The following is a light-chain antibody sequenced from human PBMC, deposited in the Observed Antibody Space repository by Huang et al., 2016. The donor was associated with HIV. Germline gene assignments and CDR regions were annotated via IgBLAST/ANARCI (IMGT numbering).Light chain of an antibody. J-gene: IGKJ2*01. CDR1: QSVDNN. CDR2: PAA. Sequence: EIVMTQSPATLSLSPGESATLSCRASQSVDNNLAWYQQKPGQAPRLLIYPAATTATGIPARFSGSGSGTEFTLTISTLQSEDFAIYYCQQYDKWPGTFGQGTRLQI. CDR3: QQYDKWPGT. V-gene: IGKV3-15*01.